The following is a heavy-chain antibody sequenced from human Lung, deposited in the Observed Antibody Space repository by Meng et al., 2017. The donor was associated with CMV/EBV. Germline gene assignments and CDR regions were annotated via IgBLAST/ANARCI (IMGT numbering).Heavy chain of an antibody. D-gene: IGHD3-3*01. CDR2: IIPMLGVT. CDR1: GGSFSRYV. CDR3: VFSEEYYHFRSGPDWYYHYGMDV. J-gene: IGHJ6*02. Sequence: SXXVSXKASGGSFSRYVVSWVRQAPGQGPEWMGGIIPMLGVTDYAQKFQGRLTITADKSTTTVYLEWSSLRPDDTAVYYCVFSEEYYHFRSGPDWYYHYGMDVWXQGTXVTVSS. V-gene: IGHV1-69*10.